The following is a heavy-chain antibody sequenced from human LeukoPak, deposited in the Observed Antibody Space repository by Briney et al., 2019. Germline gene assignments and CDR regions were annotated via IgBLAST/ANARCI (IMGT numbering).Heavy chain of an antibody. Sequence: GGSLRLSCAASGFTFSSYSMNWVRQAPGKGLEWVSYISSSSSTIYYADSVKGRFTISRDNSKNTLYLQMNSLRAEDTAVYYCAKDQFLEWLVVDYWGQGTLVTVSS. CDR3: AKDQFLEWLVVDY. J-gene: IGHJ4*02. CDR1: GFTFSSYS. V-gene: IGHV3-48*01. CDR2: ISSSSSTI. D-gene: IGHD3-3*01.